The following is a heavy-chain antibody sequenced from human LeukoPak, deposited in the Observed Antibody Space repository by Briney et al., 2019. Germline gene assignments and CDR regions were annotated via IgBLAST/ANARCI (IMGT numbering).Heavy chain of an antibody. CDR2: INPNSGGT. Sequence: ASVKVSCKASGYTFTGYYMHWVRQAPGQGLEWMGWINPNSGGTNYAQKFQGRVTMTRDTSISTAYMELSRLRSDDTAVYYCARDLRYFDWLLQGFDYWGQGTLVTVSS. J-gene: IGHJ4*02. D-gene: IGHD3-9*01. CDR3: ARDLRYFDWLLQGFDY. V-gene: IGHV1-2*02. CDR1: GYTFTGYY.